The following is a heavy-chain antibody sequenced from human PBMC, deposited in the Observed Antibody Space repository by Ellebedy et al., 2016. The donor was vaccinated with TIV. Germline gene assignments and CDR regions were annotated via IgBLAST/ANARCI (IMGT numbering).Heavy chain of an antibody. J-gene: IGHJ4*02. Sequence: MPSETLSLTCTVSGGSISSSGYYWDWIRQPPGKGLEWIGKIYYSGSTYYNPSLKSRVTISVDTSKNQFSLKLSSVTAADTAVYYCARGVTHRRSTVITNFDCWGQGTLVTVSS. V-gene: IGHV4-39*07. CDR3: ARGVTHRRSTVITNFDC. CDR1: GGSISSSGYY. D-gene: IGHD4-23*01. CDR2: IYYSGST.